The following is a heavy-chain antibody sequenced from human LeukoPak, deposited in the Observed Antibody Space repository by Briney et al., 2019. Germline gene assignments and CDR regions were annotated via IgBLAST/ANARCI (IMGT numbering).Heavy chain of an antibody. CDR1: GGSISSYY. D-gene: IGHD5-12*01. V-gene: IGHV4-59*12. J-gene: IGHJ3*02. CDR2: IYYSGST. CDR3: ARVGPIVATIDDAFDI. Sequence: SETLSLTCTVSGGSISSYYWSWIRQPPGKGLEWIGYIYYSGSTNYNPSLKSRVTISVDTSKNQFSLKLSSVTAADTAVYYCARVGPIVATIDDAFDIWGQGTMVTVSS.